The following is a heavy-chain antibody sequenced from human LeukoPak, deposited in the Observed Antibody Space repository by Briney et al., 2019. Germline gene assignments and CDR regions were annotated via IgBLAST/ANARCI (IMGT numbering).Heavy chain of an antibody. V-gene: IGHV5-51*01. Sequence: GESLKISCKGSGYSFTSYWIGWVRQMPGKGLEWMGIIYPGDSDTRYSPSFQGQVTISADKSISTAYLQWSSLKASDTAMYYCARPAPNYDFWSGYSNTPYYFDYWGQGTLVTVSS. CDR1: GYSFTSYW. J-gene: IGHJ4*02. CDR3: ARPAPNYDFWSGYSNTPYYFDY. CDR2: IYPGDSDT. D-gene: IGHD3-3*01.